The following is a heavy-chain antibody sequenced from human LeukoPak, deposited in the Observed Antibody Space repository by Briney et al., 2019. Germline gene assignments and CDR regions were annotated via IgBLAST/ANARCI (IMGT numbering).Heavy chain of an antibody. D-gene: IGHD2-2*01. Sequence: GASVTVSCKPSGYTLTGYYLHCVRQAPGQGREWMGWINPNSCGTNYAQKFKGRVTMTRDTYIRTGHMELTRPRSDDTVVCYCERDSSLGYGRNACCRTTDDYYYYYGMDVWGQGTTVTVSS. CDR2: INPNSCGT. V-gene: IGHV1-2*02. CDR3: ERDSSLGYGRNACCRTTDDYYYYYGMDV. CDR1: GYTLTGYY. J-gene: IGHJ6*02.